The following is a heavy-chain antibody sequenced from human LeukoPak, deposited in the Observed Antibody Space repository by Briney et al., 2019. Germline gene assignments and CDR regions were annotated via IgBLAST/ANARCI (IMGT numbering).Heavy chain of an antibody. J-gene: IGHJ4*02. CDR1: GGTFSSYA. CDR3: ASFKEASDYGDYGYYFAY. V-gene: IGHV1-69*05. Sequence: GASVKVSCKASGGTFSSYAISWVRQAPGQGLEWMGGIIPIFGTANYAQKFQGRVTITTDESTSTAYMELSSLRSEDTAVYYCASFKEASDYGDYGYYFAYWGQGTLVTVSS. D-gene: IGHD4-17*01. CDR2: IIPIFGTA.